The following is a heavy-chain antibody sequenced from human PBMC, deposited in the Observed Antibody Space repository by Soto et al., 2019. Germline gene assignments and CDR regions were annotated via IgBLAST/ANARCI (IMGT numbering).Heavy chain of an antibody. Sequence: DVQLLESGGGLVQPEGSLRLSCAASGFTFSNYAMTWVRQAPGKGLEWVSTLTGSSGTTYSADSVKGRFTISRDNSKNTLYLQMNSLRAEDTAVYYCAKDKSILTLYYFDYWGQGALVTVSS. V-gene: IGHV3-23*01. CDR3: AKDKSILTLYYFDY. J-gene: IGHJ4*02. D-gene: IGHD3-9*01. CDR2: LTGSSGTT. CDR1: GFTFSNYA.